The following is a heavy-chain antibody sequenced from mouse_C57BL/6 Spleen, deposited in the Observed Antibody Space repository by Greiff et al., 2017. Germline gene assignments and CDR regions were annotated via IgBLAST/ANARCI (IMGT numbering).Heavy chain of an antibody. D-gene: IGHD2-4*01. Sequence: QVQLQQPGAELVKPGASVKMSCKASGYTFTSYWITWVKQRPGQGLEWIGDIYPGSGSTNYNEKFKSKATLTVDTSSSTAYMQLSSLTSEDSAVYYCARKGDDYDEYYFDYWGQGTTLTVSS. V-gene: IGHV1-55*01. J-gene: IGHJ2*01. CDR1: GYTFTSYW. CDR3: ARKGDDYDEYYFDY. CDR2: IYPGSGST.